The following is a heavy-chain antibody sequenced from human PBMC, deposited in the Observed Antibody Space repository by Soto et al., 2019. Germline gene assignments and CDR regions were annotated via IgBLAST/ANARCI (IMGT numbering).Heavy chain of an antibody. D-gene: IGHD1-26*01. CDR1: GSTFSSYA. CDR3: ARDRGWELLSAFDI. V-gene: IGHV1-69*13. J-gene: IGHJ3*02. CDR2: IIPIFGTA. Sequence: ASVKVSCKASGSTFSSYAISWVRQAPGQGLEWMGGIIPIFGTANYAQKFQGRVTITADESTSTAYMELSSLRSENTAVYYCARDRGWELLSAFDIWGQGTMVTVSS.